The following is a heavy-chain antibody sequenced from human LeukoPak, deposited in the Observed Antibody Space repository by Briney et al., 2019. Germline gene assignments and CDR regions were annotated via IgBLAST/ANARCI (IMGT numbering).Heavy chain of an antibody. J-gene: IGHJ4*02. CDR1: GGSFSGYY. D-gene: IGHD3-22*01. Sequence: PSETLSLTCAVYGGSFSGYYWSWIRQPPGKGLEWIGEINHSGSTNYNPSLKSRVTISVDTSKNQFSLKLSSVTAADTAVYCCARIPADDDSSLSLDYWGQGTLVTVSP. CDR3: ARIPADDDSSLSLDY. V-gene: IGHV4-34*01. CDR2: INHSGST.